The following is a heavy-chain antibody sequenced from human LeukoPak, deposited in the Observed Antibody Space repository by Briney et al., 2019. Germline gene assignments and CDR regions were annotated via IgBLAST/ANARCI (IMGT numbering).Heavy chain of an antibody. Sequence: SETLSLTCTVSGGSISSGGYYWSWIRQPPGKGLEWIGYIYHSGSTYYNPSLKSRVTISVDRSKNQFSLKLSSVTAADTAVYYCARDHGLMAGAFDIWGQGTMVTVSS. D-gene: IGHD3-10*01. CDR3: ARDHGLMAGAFDI. V-gene: IGHV4-30-2*01. J-gene: IGHJ3*02. CDR2: IYHSGST. CDR1: GGSISSGGYY.